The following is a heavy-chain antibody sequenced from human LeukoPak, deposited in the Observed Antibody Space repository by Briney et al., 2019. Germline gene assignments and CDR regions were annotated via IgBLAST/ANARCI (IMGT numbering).Heavy chain of an antibody. Sequence: SETLSLTCTLSGDSITSSDHYWSWIRQPAGKGLEWIGRIYTSGSTNYNPSLKSRVTISVDTSKNQFSLKLSSVTAADTAVYYCARAPGFRGPDNWGQGALVTVSS. D-gene: IGHD3-10*01. V-gene: IGHV4-61*02. CDR1: GDSITSSDHY. J-gene: IGHJ4*02. CDR3: ARAPGFRGPDN. CDR2: IYTSGST.